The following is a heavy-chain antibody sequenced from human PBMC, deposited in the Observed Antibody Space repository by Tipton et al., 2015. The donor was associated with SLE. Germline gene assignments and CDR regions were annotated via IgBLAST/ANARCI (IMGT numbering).Heavy chain of an antibody. CDR1: GGSINTGFYY. CDR2: IYYSGST. D-gene: IGHD2-2*02. Sequence: TLSLTCDVSGGSINTGFYYWSWIRQPPGKGLEWIGCIYYSGSTYYNPSLKSRVTISVDTSQNQFSLKLSSVTAADTAVYYCARTTTAISPFDYWGQGTLVTVSS. J-gene: IGHJ4*02. V-gene: IGHV4-31*11. CDR3: ARTTTAISPFDY.